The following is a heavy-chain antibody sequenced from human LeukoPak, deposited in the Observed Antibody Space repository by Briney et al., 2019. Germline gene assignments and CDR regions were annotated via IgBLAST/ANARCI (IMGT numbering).Heavy chain of an antibody. Sequence: ASVKVSCKGSGGTFSSYAISWVRQAPGQRLEWMGGIIPIFGTANYAQKFQGRVTITTDESTSTAYMELSSLRSEDTAVYYCARDNGYCSGGSCYLLDYWGQGTLVTVSS. CDR1: GGTFSSYA. J-gene: IGHJ4*02. CDR2: IIPIFGTA. CDR3: ARDNGYCSGGSCYLLDY. D-gene: IGHD2-15*01. V-gene: IGHV1-69*05.